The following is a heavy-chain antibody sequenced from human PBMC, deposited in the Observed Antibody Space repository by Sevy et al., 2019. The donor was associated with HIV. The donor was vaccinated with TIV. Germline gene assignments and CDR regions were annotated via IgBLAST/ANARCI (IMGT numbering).Heavy chain of an antibody. D-gene: IGHD3-9*01. CDR1: GGTFSFYG. CDR2: IIPILGTN. V-gene: IGHV1-69*13. J-gene: IGHJ6*02. Sequence: AAVKVSCKASGGTFSFYGISWVRQAPGQGLEWMAGIIPILGTNRYAQRFQGRVTITADASTSTAYMELSSLISEDTAVYYCARGGPDDILTHYGMDVWGQGTTVTVSS. CDR3: ARGGPDDILTHYGMDV.